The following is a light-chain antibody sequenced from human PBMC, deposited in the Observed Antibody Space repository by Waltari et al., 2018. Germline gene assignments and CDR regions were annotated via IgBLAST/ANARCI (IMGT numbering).Light chain of an antibody. CDR2: GAS. CDR3: QQYGSSVMYT. CDR1: QRLIKRY. Sequence: EVVLTQSPGTLSLSPGERATLSCRASQRLIKRYVALYQHNPGQAPPLLIYGASNRAAGIPDRFSASGSETDFTLTISRLEPEDFGVYYCQQYGSSVMYTFGQGTKLEI. V-gene: IGKV3-20*01. J-gene: IGKJ2*01.